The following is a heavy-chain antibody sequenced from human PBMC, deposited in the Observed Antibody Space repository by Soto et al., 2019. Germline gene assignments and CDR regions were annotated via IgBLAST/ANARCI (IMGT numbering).Heavy chain of an antibody. CDR1: GGSISSTGYY. V-gene: IGHV4-31*03. CDR3: ARGSYSSGSYFQAYVDF. Sequence: QVHLQESGPGLVEPSQTLSLTCSVSGGSISSTGYYWSWIRQTPGKGLEWIGYIYHTGSTKYNPYFTSRLSRSIDTSKNQFSLRLSSLPAADAALYYCARGSYSSGSYFQAYVDFWGQGTLVTVSS. D-gene: IGHD3-10*01. J-gene: IGHJ4*02. CDR2: IYHTGST.